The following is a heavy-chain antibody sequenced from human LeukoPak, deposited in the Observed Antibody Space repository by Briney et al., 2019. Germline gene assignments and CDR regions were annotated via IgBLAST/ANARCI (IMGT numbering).Heavy chain of an antibody. CDR3: ARGRNYGTPPGGNAFDI. J-gene: IGHJ3*02. CDR1: GGSISSSSYY. D-gene: IGHD3-16*01. CDR2: INHSGST. V-gene: IGHV4-39*07. Sequence: SETLSLTCTVSGGSISSSSYYWGWIRQPPGKGLEWIGEINHSGSTNYNPSLKSRVTISVDTSKNQFSLKLSSVTAADTAVYYCARGRNYGTPPGGNAFDIWGQGTMVTVSS.